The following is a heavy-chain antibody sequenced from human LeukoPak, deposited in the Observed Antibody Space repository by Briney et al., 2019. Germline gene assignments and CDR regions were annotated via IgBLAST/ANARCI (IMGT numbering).Heavy chain of an antibody. V-gene: IGHV3-7*04. J-gene: IGHJ4*02. D-gene: IGHD6-13*01. CDR2: INQGGRES. CDR3: ARAATTGTVDY. CDR1: GFTFSNYW. Sequence: GGSLRLSCAASGFTFSNYWMHWVRQAPGKGLEWVANINQGGRESYYVDSVEGRFTISRGNADNSLYLQMNSLRVEDTAIYYCARAATTGTVDYWGQGTLVTVSS.